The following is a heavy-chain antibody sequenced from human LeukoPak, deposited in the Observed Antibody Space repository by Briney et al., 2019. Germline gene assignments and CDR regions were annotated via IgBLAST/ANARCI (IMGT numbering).Heavy chain of an antibody. CDR1: GYTFTHYY. D-gene: IGHD2-15*01. J-gene: IGHJ4*02. Sequence: ASVKVSCNASGYTFTHYYIRWVRQAPRHGLQWMGWINPNSGDTKYAQQFQGRVSMTRDTSITTAYMELNRLTSDDTAVYYCTRVFRAADYWGQGTLVIVSS. CDR2: INPNSGDT. CDR3: TRVFRAADY. V-gene: IGHV1-2*02.